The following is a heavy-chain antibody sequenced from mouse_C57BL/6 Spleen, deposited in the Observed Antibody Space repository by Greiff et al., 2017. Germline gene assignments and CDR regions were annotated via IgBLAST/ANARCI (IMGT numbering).Heavy chain of an antibody. CDR1: GYTFTSYW. J-gene: IGHJ2*01. Sequence: VQLQQPGAELVMPGASVKLSCKASGYTFTSYWMHWVKQRPGQGLEWIGEIDPSDSYTNYNQKFKGKSTLTVDKSSSTAYMQLSSLTSEDSAVYYCARGSNYMDYFDYWGQGTTLTVSS. CDR3: ARGSNYMDYFDY. V-gene: IGHV1-69*01. CDR2: IDPSDSYT. D-gene: IGHD2-5*01.